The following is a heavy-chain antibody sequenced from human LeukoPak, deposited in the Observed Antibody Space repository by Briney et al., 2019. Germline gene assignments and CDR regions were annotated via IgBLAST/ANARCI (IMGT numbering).Heavy chain of an antibody. CDR3: VKAGEVDYYYYGMDV. V-gene: IGHV3-48*02. Sequence: GGSLRLSCAASEFTFSSYSMNWVRQAPGKGLEWVSHISSSSSTIYYADSVKGRFTISRDNAKNSLYLQMNSLRDEDTAVYYCVKAGEVDYYYYGMDVWGQGTTVTVSS. J-gene: IGHJ6*02. CDR1: EFTFSSYS. CDR2: ISSSSSTI. D-gene: IGHD2-21*01.